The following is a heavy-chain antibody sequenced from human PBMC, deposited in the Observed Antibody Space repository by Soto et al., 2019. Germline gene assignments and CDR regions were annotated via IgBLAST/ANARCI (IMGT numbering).Heavy chain of an antibody. Sequence: GGSLRLSCTASGFGFSTSYMYWARQGPGQGLVWVSSISSSSSYIYYADSVKGRFTISRDNAKNSLYLQMNSLRAEDTAVYYCARDPKPHYDFWSGYTFDYWGQGTLVTVSS. D-gene: IGHD3-3*01. V-gene: IGHV3-21*01. CDR3: ARDPKPHYDFWSGYTFDY. CDR1: GFGFSTSY. CDR2: ISSSSSYI. J-gene: IGHJ4*02.